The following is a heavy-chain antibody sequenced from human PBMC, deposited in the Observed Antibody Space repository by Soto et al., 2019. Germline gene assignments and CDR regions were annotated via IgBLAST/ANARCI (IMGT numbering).Heavy chain of an antibody. CDR1: GYTFPSYG. D-gene: IGHD2-15*01. Sequence: QVQLVQSGAEVKKPGASVKVSCKASGYTFPSYGISWVRQAPGQGLQWMGWSSAYNGNTNYSQKLQGRGTMTTDTSTSTAYIELRSLRSDDTAVYYCARGDIVTYYYYMDVWGKGTTVTVSS. CDR2: SSAYNGNT. V-gene: IGHV1-18*01. J-gene: IGHJ6*03. CDR3: ARGDIVTYYYYMDV.